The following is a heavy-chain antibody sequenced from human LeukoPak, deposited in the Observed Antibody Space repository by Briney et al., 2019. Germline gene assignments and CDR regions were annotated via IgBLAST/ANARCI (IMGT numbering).Heavy chain of an antibody. CDR1: GYTFTSYY. J-gene: IGHJ4*02. CDR2: INPSGGST. Sequence: ASVKVSCKASGYTFTSYYMHWVRQAPGQGLEWMGIINPSGGSTSYAQKFQGRVTMTTDTSTSTAYMELSSLRSEDTAVYYCAREFWVYYDSSGYYGSGFDYWGQGTLVTVSS. V-gene: IGHV1-46*01. D-gene: IGHD3-22*01. CDR3: AREFWVYYDSSGYYGSGFDY.